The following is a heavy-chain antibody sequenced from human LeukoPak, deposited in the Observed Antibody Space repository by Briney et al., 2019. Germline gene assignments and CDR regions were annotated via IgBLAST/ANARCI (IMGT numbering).Heavy chain of an antibody. CDR1: GGSISSYY. D-gene: IGHD3-10*01. CDR3: ARGRGDWYFDL. CDR2: IYYSGST. J-gene: IGHJ2*01. Sequence: KPSETLSLTCTVSGGSISSYYWSWIRQPPGKGLEWIGYIYYSGSTNYNPSLKSRVTISVDTSKNQFSLKLSSVTAADTAVYYCARGRGDWYFDLWGRGTLVTVSS. V-gene: IGHV4-59*01.